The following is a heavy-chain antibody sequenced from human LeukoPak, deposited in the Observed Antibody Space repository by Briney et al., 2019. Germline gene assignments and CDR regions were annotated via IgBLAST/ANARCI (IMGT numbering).Heavy chain of an antibody. J-gene: IGHJ4*02. CDR1: GFTFSTYG. CDR2: ISPSGDIT. V-gene: IGHV3-48*04. Sequence: PGGSLRLSCAASGFTFSTYGMNWVRQAPGKGLEWVSGISPSGDITYYADSVMGRFSISRDNAKNSLYLQMNSLRAEDTAVYYCARFALKTPPTDWGQGTLVTVSS. CDR3: ARFALKTPPTD.